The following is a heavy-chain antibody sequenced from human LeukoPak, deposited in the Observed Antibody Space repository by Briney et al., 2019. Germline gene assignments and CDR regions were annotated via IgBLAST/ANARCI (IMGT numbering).Heavy chain of an antibody. J-gene: IGHJ6*03. CDR2: IYTSGST. CDR1: GGSISSGSYY. V-gene: IGHV4-61*02. CDR3: AREGGYSGYDSHYYYYMDV. D-gene: IGHD5-12*01. Sequence: ASETLSLTCTVSGGSISSGSYYWSWIRQPAGKGLEWIGRIYTSGSTNYNPSLKSRVTISVDTSKNQFSLKLSSVTAADTAVYYCAREGGYSGYDSHYYYYMDVWGKGTTVTVSS.